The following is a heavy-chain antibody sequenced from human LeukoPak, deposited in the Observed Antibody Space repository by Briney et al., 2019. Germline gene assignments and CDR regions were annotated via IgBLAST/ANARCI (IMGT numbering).Heavy chain of an antibody. V-gene: IGHV1-69*01. J-gene: IGHJ4*02. Sequence: GSSVKVSCKASGGTFSSYAISWVRQAPGQGLEWMGGIIPIFGTASYAQKFQGRVTITADESTSTAYMELSSLRSEDTAVNYCATVEGRSGGDCYYFDYWGQGTLVTVSS. CDR2: IIPIFGTA. D-gene: IGHD2-21*02. CDR3: ATVEGRSGGDCYYFDY. CDR1: GGTFSSYA.